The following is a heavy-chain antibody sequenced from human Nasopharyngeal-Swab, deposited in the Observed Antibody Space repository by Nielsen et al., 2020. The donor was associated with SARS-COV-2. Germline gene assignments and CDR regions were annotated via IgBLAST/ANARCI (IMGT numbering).Heavy chain of an antibody. CDR2: IDPSDSYT. Sequence: GESLKISCKGSGYSFTSYWISWVRQVPGKGLEWMGRIDPSDSYTNYSPSFQGHVTISADKSISTAYLQWSSLKASDTAMYYCARLRREVVGIYYYYYMDVWGKGTTVTVSS. CDR3: ARLRREVVGIYYYYYMDV. V-gene: IGHV5-10-1*01. D-gene: IGHD2-15*01. CDR1: GYSFTSYW. J-gene: IGHJ6*03.